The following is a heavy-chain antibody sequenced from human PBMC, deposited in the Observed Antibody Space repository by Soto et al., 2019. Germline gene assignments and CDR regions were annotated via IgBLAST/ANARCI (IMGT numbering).Heavy chain of an antibody. Sequence: PGGSLRLSCAASGFKFGDHYVTWIRQAPGKGLEWVSKISGDGTTQYYADSVKGRFTVSRDNAKNSLHLQMSSLRAEDTALYYCAGDPFYYASGFWGQGTLVTVSS. J-gene: IGHJ4*02. D-gene: IGHD3-10*01. V-gene: IGHV3-11*01. CDR2: ISGDGTTQ. CDR1: GFKFGDHY. CDR3: AGDPFYYASGF.